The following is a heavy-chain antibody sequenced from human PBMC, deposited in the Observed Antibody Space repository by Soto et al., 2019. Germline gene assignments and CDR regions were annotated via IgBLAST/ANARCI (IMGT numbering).Heavy chain of an antibody. D-gene: IGHD1-1*01. CDR2: MSHSGGT. J-gene: IGHJ3*02. CDR3: ARVERGNATTVVDAFDI. Sequence: QVQLQQWGAGLLKPSETLSLTCAVYGGFVSSGSYYWSWIRQPPGKGLEWIGEMSHSGGTHFNPSLKRRVTISVDTSKNQFSLKMGSVTAADTALYYCARVERGNATTVVDAFDIWGPGTMVTVSS. CDR1: GGFVSSGSYY. V-gene: IGHV4-34*01.